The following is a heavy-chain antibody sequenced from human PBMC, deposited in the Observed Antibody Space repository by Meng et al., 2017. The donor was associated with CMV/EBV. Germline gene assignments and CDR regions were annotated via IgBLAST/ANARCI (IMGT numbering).Heavy chain of an antibody. Sequence: GESLKISCAASGFTFSSYWMSWVRQAPGKGLEWVAFIRYDGSNKYYADSVKGRFTISRDNSKNTLYLQMNSLRAEDTAVYYCAKRSRPDYWGQGTLVTVSS. V-gene: IGHV3-30*02. CDR1: GFTFSSYW. J-gene: IGHJ4*02. CDR2: IRYDGSNK. CDR3: AKRSRPDY.